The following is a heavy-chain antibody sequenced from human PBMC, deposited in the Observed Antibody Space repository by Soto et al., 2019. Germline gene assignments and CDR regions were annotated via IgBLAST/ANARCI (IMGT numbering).Heavy chain of an antibody. J-gene: IGHJ6*03. CDR2: VSGYNGNT. Sequence: GASVKVSCKASGYAFTSYGISWVRQAPGQGLEWMGWVSGYNGNTNYAQKFQGRATVTTDTSTGTAYMDLRSLTSDDTAVYYCARGVIVVAPYYYMDVWGKGTTVTVSS. D-gene: IGHD2-15*01. V-gene: IGHV1-18*01. CDR1: GYAFTSYG. CDR3: ARGVIVVAPYYYMDV.